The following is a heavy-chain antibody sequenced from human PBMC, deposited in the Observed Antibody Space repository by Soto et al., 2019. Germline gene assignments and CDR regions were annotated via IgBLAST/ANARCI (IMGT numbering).Heavy chain of an antibody. CDR1: GYTFTSYD. CDR2: MNPNSGNT. J-gene: IGHJ6*02. Sequence: ASVKVSCKASGYTFTSYDINWVRQATGQGLEWMGWMNPNSGNTGYAQKFQGRVTMTRNTSISTAYMELSSLRSEDTAVYYCARVVGAAWDYYYGMDVWGQGTTVTVSS. CDR3: ARVVGAAWDYYYGMDV. D-gene: IGHD3-16*01. V-gene: IGHV1-8*01.